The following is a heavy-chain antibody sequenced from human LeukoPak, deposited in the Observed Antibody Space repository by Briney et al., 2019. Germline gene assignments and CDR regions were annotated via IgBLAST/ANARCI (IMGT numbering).Heavy chain of an antibody. Sequence: GGPLRLSCAASGFTFSSYWMSWVRQAPGKGLEWVAHINQDRSEKYYVDSVKGRFTIARDNAKNSLYLEMNSLRAEDTALYYCARDPSRGYNYGYGDYWGQGTLVIVSS. V-gene: IGHV3-7*01. CDR2: INQDRSEK. CDR3: ARDPSRGYNYGYGDY. D-gene: IGHD5-18*01. CDR1: GFTFSSYW. J-gene: IGHJ4*02.